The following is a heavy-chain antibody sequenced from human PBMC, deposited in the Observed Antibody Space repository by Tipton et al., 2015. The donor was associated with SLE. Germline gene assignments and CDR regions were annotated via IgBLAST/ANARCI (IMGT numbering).Heavy chain of an antibody. Sequence: SLRLSCAASGFTFSSYEMNWVRQAPGKGLEWVSYISSSGSTIYYADSVKGRFTISRDNSKNTLYLQMNSLRAEDTAVYYCAKDREWELLSAFDIWGQGTMVTVSS. CDR1: GFTFSSYE. J-gene: IGHJ3*02. CDR3: AKDREWELLSAFDI. CDR2: ISSSGSTI. V-gene: IGHV3-48*03. D-gene: IGHD1-26*01.